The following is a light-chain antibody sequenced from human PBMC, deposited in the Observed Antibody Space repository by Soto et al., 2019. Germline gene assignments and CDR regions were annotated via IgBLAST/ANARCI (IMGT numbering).Light chain of an antibody. V-gene: IGKV3-20*01. CDR1: QSVSSY. CDR3: QQYGSSPFT. CDR2: DAS. J-gene: IGKJ5*01. Sequence: EIVLTQSPATLSLSPGEGATLSCRASQSVSSYLAWYQQKAGQAPRLLIYDASNRATGIPARFSGSGSGTDFTLTISRLEPEDFAVYYCQQYGSSPFTFGQGTRLEIK.